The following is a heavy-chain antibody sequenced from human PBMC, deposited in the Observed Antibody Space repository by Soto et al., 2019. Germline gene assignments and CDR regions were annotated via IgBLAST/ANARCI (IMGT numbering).Heavy chain of an antibody. CDR2: IDSDGGQT. CDR3: ASLSAPVDY. CDR1: GFTFSSYW. J-gene: IGHJ4*02. Sequence: PGGSLRLSCAASGFTFSSYWMHWVRQAPGKGMEWVSQIDSDGGQTVYADSVKGRFTISRDNAKNSLYLQMNSLSVEDTAVYHCASLSAPVDYWGRGTLVTVSS. D-gene: IGHD2-2*01. V-gene: IGHV3-74*01.